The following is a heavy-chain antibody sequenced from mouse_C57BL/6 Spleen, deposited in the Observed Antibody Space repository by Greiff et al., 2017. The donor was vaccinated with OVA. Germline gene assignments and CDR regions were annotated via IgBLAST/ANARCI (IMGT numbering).Heavy chain of an antibody. CDR1: GFPFSDAW. V-gene: IGHV6-6*01. CDR2: IRNKANNHAT. CDR3: TRPNERGYFDY. Sequence: EVKLVESGGGLVQPGGSMKLSCAASGFPFSDAWMDWVRQSPEKGLEWVAEIRNKANNHATYYDVSVKGRFTISKADPTSSVSLQMISLGAADTCNYYCTRPNERGYFDYWGQGTTLTVSS. J-gene: IGHJ2*01. D-gene: IGHD4-1*01.